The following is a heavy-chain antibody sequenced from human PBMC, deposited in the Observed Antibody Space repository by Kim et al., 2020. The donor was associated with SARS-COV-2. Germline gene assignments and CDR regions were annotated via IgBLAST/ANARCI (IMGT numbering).Heavy chain of an antibody. CDR2: IIPIFGTA. CDR3: AIWAEMYYYGSGSYSHNWFDP. J-gene: IGHJ5*02. D-gene: IGHD3-10*01. Sequence: SVKVSCKASGGTFSSYAISWVRQAPGQGLEWMGGIIPIFGTANYAQKFQGRVTITADESTSTAYMELSSLRSEDTAVYYCAIWAEMYYYGSGSYSHNWFDPWGQGTLVTVSS. V-gene: IGHV1-69*13. CDR1: GGTFSSYA.